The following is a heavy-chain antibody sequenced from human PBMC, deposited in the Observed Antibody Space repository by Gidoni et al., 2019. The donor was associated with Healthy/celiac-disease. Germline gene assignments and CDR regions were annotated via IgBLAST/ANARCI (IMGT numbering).Heavy chain of an antibody. J-gene: IGHJ4*02. D-gene: IGHD4-17*01. CDR2: IIPILGIA. V-gene: IGHV1-69*08. Sequence: QVQLVQSGAEVKKPGSSVKVSCKASGGTFSSYTISWVRQAPGQGLEWMGRIIPILGIANYAQKFQGRFTITADKSTSTAYMELSSLISEDTAVYYCARDRDYGDYSDYWGQGTLVTVSS. CDR3: ARDRDYGDYSDY. CDR1: GGTFSSYT.